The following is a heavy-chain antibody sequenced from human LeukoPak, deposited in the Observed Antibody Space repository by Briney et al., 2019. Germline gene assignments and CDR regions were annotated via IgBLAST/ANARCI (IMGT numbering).Heavy chain of an antibody. Sequence: GGSLRLSCAASGFTCSKYYMHWVRQAPGKGPVWISYINGDGSHTTYADSVKGRFTISRDNAINTVYLQMNSLRDEDTAIYYCVNMVSDSGVEGKWGQGTLVTVSS. V-gene: IGHV3-74*01. CDR2: INGDGSHT. CDR1: GFTCSKYY. D-gene: IGHD3-10*01. J-gene: IGHJ4*02. CDR3: VNMVSDSGVEGK.